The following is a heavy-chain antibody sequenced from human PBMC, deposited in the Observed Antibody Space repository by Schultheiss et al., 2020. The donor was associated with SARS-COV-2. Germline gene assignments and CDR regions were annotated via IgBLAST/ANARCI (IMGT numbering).Heavy chain of an antibody. CDR3: AKGHTGGVAGTFDY. CDR1: GGSISSYY. Sequence: SQTLSLTCTVSGGSISSYYWSWIRQPPGKGLEWIGEINHSGSTYYNPSLKSRVTISVDTSENQFSLKVRSVTAADTALYYCAKGHTGGVAGTFDYWGQGTLVTVSS. CDR2: INHSGST. J-gene: IGHJ4*02. D-gene: IGHD6-19*01. V-gene: IGHV4-34*09.